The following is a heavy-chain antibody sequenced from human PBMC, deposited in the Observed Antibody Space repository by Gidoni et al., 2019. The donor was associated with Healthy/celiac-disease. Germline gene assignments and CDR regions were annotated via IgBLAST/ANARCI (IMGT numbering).Heavy chain of an antibody. J-gene: IGHJ5*02. V-gene: IGHV5-51*01. D-gene: IGHD2-15*01. Sequence: EVQLLPSGAELKQPGESLKISWPASCYSFTSYWIGWVRQMPGKGLEWMGIIYPGDSDTRYSPSFQGQVTISADKSISTAYLQWSSLKASDTAMYYCARHSVVVGWFDPWGQGTLVTVSS. CDR3: ARHSVVVGWFDP. CDR2: IYPGDSDT. CDR1: CYSFTSYW.